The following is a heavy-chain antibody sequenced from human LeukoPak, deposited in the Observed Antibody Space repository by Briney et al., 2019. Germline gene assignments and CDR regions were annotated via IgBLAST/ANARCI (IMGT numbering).Heavy chain of an antibody. V-gene: IGHV3-23*01. CDR2: ISGSGGNT. Sequence: PGGSLRLSCAASGFTFSSYVMSWVRQAPGKGLEWVSGISGSGGNTYYADSVKGRFTIPRDNSKNTLYLQMNSLRAEDTAVYYCAKGQYGAYSVWSFDYWGQGTLVTVSS. D-gene: IGHD4-23*01. J-gene: IGHJ4*02. CDR3: AKGQYGAYSVWSFDY. CDR1: GFTFSSYV.